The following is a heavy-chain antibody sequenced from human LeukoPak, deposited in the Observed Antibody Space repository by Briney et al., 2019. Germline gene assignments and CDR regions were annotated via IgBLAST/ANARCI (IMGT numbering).Heavy chain of an antibody. D-gene: IGHD3-22*01. V-gene: IGHV3-30*02. Sequence: GGSLRLSCAASGFTFSSYGMHWVRQDPGKGLEWVAFIRYDGSNKYYADSVKGRFTISRDNSKNTLYLQMNSLRAEDTAVYYCAKDSSSGSSGSFRDYWGQGTLVTVSS. CDR2: IRYDGSNK. CDR1: GFTFSSYG. J-gene: IGHJ4*02. CDR3: AKDSSSGSSGSFRDY.